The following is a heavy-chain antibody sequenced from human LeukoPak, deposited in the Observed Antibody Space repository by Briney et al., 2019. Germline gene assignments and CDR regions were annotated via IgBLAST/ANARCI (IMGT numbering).Heavy chain of an antibody. D-gene: IGHD3-22*01. CDR2: FDPEDGET. Sequence: ASVKVSCKVSGYTLTELSMHWVRQAPGKGLEWMGGFDPEDGETIYAQKFQGRVTMTRDMSTSTVYMELSSLRSEDTAVYYCARDYYDSSGPLYDYWGQGTLVTVSS. CDR3: ARDYYDSSGPLYDY. CDR1: GYTLTELS. V-gene: IGHV1-24*01. J-gene: IGHJ4*02.